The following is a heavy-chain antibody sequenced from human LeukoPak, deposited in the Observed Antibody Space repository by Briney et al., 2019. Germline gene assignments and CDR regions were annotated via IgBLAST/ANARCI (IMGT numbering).Heavy chain of an antibody. CDR3: ARDNHRYYYDSSGYHFDY. CDR2: ISSSSSYI. V-gene: IGHV3-21*01. Sequence: GGSLRLSCAASGFTFSSYSMNWVRQAPGKGLEWVSSISSSSSYIYYADSVKGRFTIPRDNAKNSLYLQMNSLRAEDTAVYYCARDNHRYYYDSSGYHFDYWGQGTLVTVSS. D-gene: IGHD3-22*01. J-gene: IGHJ4*02. CDR1: GFTFSSYS.